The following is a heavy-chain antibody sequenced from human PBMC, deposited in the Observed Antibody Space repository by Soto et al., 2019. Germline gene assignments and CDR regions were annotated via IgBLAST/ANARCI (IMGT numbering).Heavy chain of an antibody. CDR1: GFTFSSYA. CDR2: ISGSGGST. CDR3: AKGDALIYYYGMDV. Sequence: EVQLLESGGGLVQLGGSLRLSCAASGFTFSSYAMSWVRQAPGKGLEWVSAISGSGGSTYYADSVKGRFTISRDNSKNTLYLQMNSLRAEDTAVYYCAKGDALIYYYGMDVWGQGTTVTVSS. J-gene: IGHJ6*02. D-gene: IGHD3-16*01. V-gene: IGHV3-23*01.